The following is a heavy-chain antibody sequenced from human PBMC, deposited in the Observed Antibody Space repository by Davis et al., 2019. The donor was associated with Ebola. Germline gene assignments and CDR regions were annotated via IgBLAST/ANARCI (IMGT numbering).Heavy chain of an antibody. Sequence: MPGGSLRLSCTVSGGSISSYYWSWIRQPPGKGLEWIGYIYYSGSTNYNPSLKSRVTISVDTSKNQFSLKLSSVTAADTAVYYCARLVVVPAAALFRRDYYYYGMDVWGQGTTVTVSS. J-gene: IGHJ6*02. V-gene: IGHV4-59*12. CDR3: ARLVVVPAAALFRRDYYYYGMDV. CDR1: GGSISSYY. CDR2: IYYSGST. D-gene: IGHD2-2*01.